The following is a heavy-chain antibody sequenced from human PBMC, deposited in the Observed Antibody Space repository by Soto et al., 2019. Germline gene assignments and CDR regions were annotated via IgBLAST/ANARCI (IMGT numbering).Heavy chain of an antibody. CDR1: GGSISSYY. V-gene: IGHV4-59*08. J-gene: IGHJ6*03. Sequence: SETLSLTCTFSGGSISSYYWSWIRQPPGKGLEWIGYIYHSGSTNYNPSLKSRATISVDTSKNQFSLKLSSVTAADTAVYYCARFDLGYCSSTSCYAPYYYYMDVWGKGTTVTVSS. CDR2: IYHSGST. CDR3: ARFDLGYCSSTSCYAPYYYYMDV. D-gene: IGHD2-2*01.